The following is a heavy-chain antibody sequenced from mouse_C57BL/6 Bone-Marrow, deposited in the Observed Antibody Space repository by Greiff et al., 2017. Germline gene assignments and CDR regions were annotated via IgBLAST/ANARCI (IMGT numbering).Heavy chain of an antibody. CDR3: VKDSPVYAMDY. V-gene: IGHV10-1*01. Sequence: DAGGGLVQPKGSLKLSCAASGFSFNTYAMNWVRQAPGKGLEWVARIRSKSNNYATHYADSVKDRFTISRDDSESMLYLQMNNLKTEDTAMYYCVKDSPVYAMDYWGQGTSVTVSS. CDR2: IRSKSNNYAT. CDR1: GFSFNTYA. J-gene: IGHJ4*01.